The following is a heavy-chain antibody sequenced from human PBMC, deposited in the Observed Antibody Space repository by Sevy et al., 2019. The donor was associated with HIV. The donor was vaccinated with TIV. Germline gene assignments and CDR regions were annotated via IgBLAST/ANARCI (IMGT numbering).Heavy chain of an antibody. Sequence: SETLSLTCTVSGDSVSGGNYYWSWIRQPPGKGLEWIGYIYYSGSTNYNPSLKSRVTISIDTSKNQFFLRLTSVTAADTAVYYCARGLFDYWGQGTLVTVSS. CDR2: IYYSGST. CDR1: GDSVSGGNYY. J-gene: IGHJ4*02. V-gene: IGHV4-61*01. CDR3: ARGLFDY.